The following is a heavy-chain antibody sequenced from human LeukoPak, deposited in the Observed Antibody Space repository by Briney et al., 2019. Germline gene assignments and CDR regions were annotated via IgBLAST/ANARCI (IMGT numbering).Heavy chain of an antibody. V-gene: IGHV3-23*01. CDR1: GFTFSSYA. J-gene: IGHJ3*02. Sequence: PGGSLRLSCAASGFTFSSYAMSWVRQAPGKGLEWVSAISGSGGSTYYADSVKGRFTISRDNTKNTLYLQMNSLRVEDTAVYFCATGPFSAFAIWGQGTTLTVSS. D-gene: IGHD1-14*01. CDR3: ATGPFSAFAI. CDR2: ISGSGGST.